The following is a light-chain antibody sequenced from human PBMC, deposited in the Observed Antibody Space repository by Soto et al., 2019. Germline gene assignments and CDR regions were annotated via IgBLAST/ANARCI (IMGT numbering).Light chain of an antibody. CDR3: QQIYVAPVT. Sequence: DIQMTQSPSSLSASVGDRVTITCRASQSISSCLNWYQQKPGKAPKILIYAASNLQSGVTSRFSGSESGTDFILTISSLQPEEFATYYCQQIYVAPVTFGQGTKVEIK. J-gene: IGKJ1*01. V-gene: IGKV1-39*01. CDR1: QSISSC. CDR2: AAS.